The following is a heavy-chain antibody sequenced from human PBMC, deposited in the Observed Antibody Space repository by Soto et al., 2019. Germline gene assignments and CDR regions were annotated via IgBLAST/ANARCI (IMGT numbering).Heavy chain of an antibody. CDR3: AKDTYYHDTSGYYICDS. J-gene: IGHJ4*02. V-gene: IGHV3-30*18. CDR2: ISYDGSNT. Sequence: QVQLVESGGGVVQPGRSLRLSCAASGFSFSSFGMHWVRQAPGKGLEWGAGISYDGSNTYYTDDVKGRFTISRDSYKNTLYLQMDSLSGEDAAVYYCAKDTYYHDTSGYYICDSWGQGTLVTVSS. D-gene: IGHD3-22*01. CDR1: GFSFSSFG.